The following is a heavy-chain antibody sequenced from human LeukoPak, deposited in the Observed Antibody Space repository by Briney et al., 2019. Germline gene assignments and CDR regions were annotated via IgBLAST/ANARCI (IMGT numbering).Heavy chain of an antibody. Sequence: GGSLRLSCAASGFTFSSYAMSWVRQAPGKGLEWVSAISGSGGSTYYADSVKGRFTISRDNSKNTLYLQMNSLRAEDTAVYYCAKTAGEDYYDSSGYRDYYYYYYMDVWGKGTTVTVSS. CDR1: GFTFSSYA. D-gene: IGHD3-22*01. V-gene: IGHV3-23*01. J-gene: IGHJ6*03. CDR3: AKTAGEDYYDSSGYRDYYYYYYMDV. CDR2: ISGSGGST.